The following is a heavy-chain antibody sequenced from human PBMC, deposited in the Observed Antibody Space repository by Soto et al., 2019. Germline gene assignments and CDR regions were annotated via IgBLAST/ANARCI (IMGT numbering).Heavy chain of an antibody. CDR1: GVSLSGYY. V-gene: IGHV4-59*12. D-gene: IGHD5-12*01. J-gene: IGHJ6*02. Sequence: SETLSLTCTVSGVSLSGYYWSWIRQSPGKGLEWIACIFYSGNTYHNPALQSRVTISVDRSKNQFSLKLSSVTAADTAVYYCARRRGFPYYYGMDVWGQGTTVTVSS. CDR2: IFYSGNT. CDR3: ARRRGFPYYYGMDV.